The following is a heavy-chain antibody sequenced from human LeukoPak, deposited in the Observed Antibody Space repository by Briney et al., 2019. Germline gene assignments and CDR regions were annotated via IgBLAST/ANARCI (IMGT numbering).Heavy chain of an antibody. Sequence: QSGGSLRLSCAASGFTFSRYWMHWVRQVPGKGLVWVSHINSDGSWTSYADSVKGRFTISKDNAKNTVYLQVNSLRAEDTAVYYCVSFYETYWGRGTLVTVSS. CDR1: GFTFSRYW. D-gene: IGHD2/OR15-2a*01. CDR3: VSFYETY. CDR2: INSDGSWT. V-gene: IGHV3-74*01. J-gene: IGHJ4*02.